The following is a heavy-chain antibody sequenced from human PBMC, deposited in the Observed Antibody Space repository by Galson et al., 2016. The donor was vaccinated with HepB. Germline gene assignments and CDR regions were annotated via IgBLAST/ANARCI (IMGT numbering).Heavy chain of an antibody. V-gene: IGHV1-69*13. Sequence: SVKVSCKASGGTSNSYAISWVRQAPGQGLEWMGGIIPMLGTAHYAQKFQDRVTITADESTSTAYMEVSSLRSDDTAVYYCARANLLFSGHAESFDSWGQGTLVTVSS. CDR1: GGTSNSYA. J-gene: IGHJ4*02. D-gene: IGHD5-12*01. CDR2: IIPMLGTA. CDR3: ARANLLFSGHAESFDS.